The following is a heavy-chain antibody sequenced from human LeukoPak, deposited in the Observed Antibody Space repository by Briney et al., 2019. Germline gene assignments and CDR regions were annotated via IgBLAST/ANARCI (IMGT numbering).Heavy chain of an antibody. D-gene: IGHD2-15*01. Sequence: PSETLSLTCAVYGGSFSGYYWTWIRKPPGKGLEWIGEINLSGSTNYNPSLKSRVTISIDTSKNKFSLKLSSVTAADTAVYCCARGEVVVVVAATLMYNWFDPWGQGTLVTVSS. CDR1: GGSFSGYY. CDR2: INLSGST. CDR3: ARGEVVVVVAATLMYNWFDP. J-gene: IGHJ5*02. V-gene: IGHV4-34*01.